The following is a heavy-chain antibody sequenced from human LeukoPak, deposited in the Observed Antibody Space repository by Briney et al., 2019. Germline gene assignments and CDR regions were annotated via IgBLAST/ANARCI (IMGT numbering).Heavy chain of an antibody. V-gene: IGHV4-39*01. D-gene: IGHD3-22*01. CDR3: ARLGYYDSSGYTEY. CDR2: IYYSGST. Sequence: PSETLSLTCTVSGGSISRSSYYWGWIRQPPGKGLEWIGSIYYSGSTYYNPSLKSRVTISVDTSKNQFSLKLSSVTAADTAVYYCARLGYYDSSGYTEYWGQGTLVTVSS. J-gene: IGHJ4*02. CDR1: GGSISRSSYY.